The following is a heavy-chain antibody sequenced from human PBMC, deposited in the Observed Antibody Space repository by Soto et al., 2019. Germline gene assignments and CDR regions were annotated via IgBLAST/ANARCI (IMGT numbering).Heavy chain of an antibody. J-gene: IGHJ4*02. CDR1: GGSISSYS. CDR2: IYYSGST. CDR3: ARSDGRY. V-gene: IGHV4-59*01. Sequence: QVQLQESGPGLVKPSETLSLTCTVSGGSISSYSWSWIRQPPGKGLEWIGYIYYSGSTNYNPSLKSRVTIAVDTSKNQFSLKLSSVTAADTAVYYCARSDGRYWGQGTLVTVSS.